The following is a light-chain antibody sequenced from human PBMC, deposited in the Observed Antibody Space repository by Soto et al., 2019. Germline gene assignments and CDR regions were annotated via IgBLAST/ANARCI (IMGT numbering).Light chain of an antibody. J-gene: IGKJ1*01. V-gene: IGKV1-5*03. CDR3: QQYNSYPGT. CDR1: QSISSW. Sequence: DIQMTQSPSTLSASVGDRVTITCRASQSISSWLAWYQQKPGKAPKLLIYKASSLESGVPSRFSGSGSGTEFTLTISSLQPDDFATYYCQQYNSYPGTVGQGTKVDSK. CDR2: KAS.